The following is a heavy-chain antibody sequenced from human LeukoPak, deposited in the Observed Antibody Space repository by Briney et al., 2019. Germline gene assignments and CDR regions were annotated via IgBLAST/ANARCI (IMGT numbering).Heavy chain of an antibody. V-gene: IGHV4-59*01. CDR2: IYYIGST. D-gene: IGHD2-15*01. CDR1: GGSITSYY. Sequence: SETLSLTCAVSGGSITSYYWSWIRQPPGKGLEWIGYIYYIGSTNYNPSLKSRLTISVDTSKNQFSLKLSSVTAADTAVYYCARDRDGGSLDYWGQGTLVTVSS. J-gene: IGHJ4*02. CDR3: ARDRDGGSLDY.